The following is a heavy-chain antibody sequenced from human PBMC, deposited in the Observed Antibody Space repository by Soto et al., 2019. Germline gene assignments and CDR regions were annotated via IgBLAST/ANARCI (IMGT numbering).Heavy chain of an antibody. CDR1: GYTFTSYG. V-gene: IGHV1-18*01. CDR3: ARGPIVLMVSAILWYYYYYMAV. J-gene: IGHJ6*03. CDR2: ISAYNGNT. Sequence: QVQLVQSGAEVKKPGASVKVSCKASGYTFTSYGISWVRQAPGQGLEWMGWISAYNGNTNYAQKLQGRVTMTTDTSTSTGYMKLRSLRSDGTDVDSCARGPIVLMVSAILWYYYYYMAVWGKGTTVTVSS. D-gene: IGHD2-8*01.